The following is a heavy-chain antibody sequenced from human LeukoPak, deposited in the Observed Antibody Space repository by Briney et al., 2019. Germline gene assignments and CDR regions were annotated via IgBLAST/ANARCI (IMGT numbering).Heavy chain of an antibody. Sequence: GGSLRLSCAASGFTFSNRSMSWVRQAPGKGLEWVAVISDDGSNEHYADSVKGRFTVSRDNSKNTLYLQMNSLRPEDTAMYYCAKNDPDSSEDWGQGTLVTVSS. CDR2: ISDDGSNE. CDR1: GFTFSNRS. D-gene: IGHD3-22*01. V-gene: IGHV3-30*18. CDR3: AKNDPDSSED. J-gene: IGHJ4*02.